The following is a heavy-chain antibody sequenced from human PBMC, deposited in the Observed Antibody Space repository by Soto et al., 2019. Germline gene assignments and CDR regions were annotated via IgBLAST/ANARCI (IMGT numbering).Heavy chain of an antibody. CDR3: ARDGDAAAAALFDY. J-gene: IGHJ4*02. V-gene: IGHV4-59*01. CDR2: IYYSGST. CDR1: GGSISSYY. D-gene: IGHD6-13*01. Sequence: QVQLQESGPGLVKPSETLSLTCTVSGGSISSYYWSWIRQPPGKGLEWIGYIYYSGSTNYNPSLKGPVTISVDTSKHQFALKLSSVTAADTAVYYCARDGDAAAAALFDYWGQGTLVTVSS.